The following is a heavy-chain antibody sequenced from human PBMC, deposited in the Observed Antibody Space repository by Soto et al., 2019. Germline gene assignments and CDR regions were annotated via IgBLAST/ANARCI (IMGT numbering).Heavy chain of an antibody. V-gene: IGHV4-34*01. D-gene: IGHD3-3*01. CDR3: ARVYDFWSGPLDY. Sequence: SETLSLTCAVYGGSFSGYYWSWIRQPPGKGLGWIXXIXXSXXXXXNXXLKSRVTRSVDTSKNQFSRKPSSVTAADTAVYYCARVYDFWSGPLDYWGQGTLVTASS. J-gene: IGHJ4*02. CDR1: GGSFSGYY. CDR2: IXXSXXX.